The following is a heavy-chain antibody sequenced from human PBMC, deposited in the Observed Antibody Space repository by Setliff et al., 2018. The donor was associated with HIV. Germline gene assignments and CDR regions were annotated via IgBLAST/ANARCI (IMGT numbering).Heavy chain of an antibody. V-gene: IGHV1-69*05. D-gene: IGHD3-16*01. CDR1: GDTFNNCA. Sequence: GASVKVSCKASGDTFNNCAVTWVRQAPGQGLEWMGGSIPLFGTTNYAQKFQGRVTLTTDRSIDIAYMKLSNLRSEDTAMYFCAWGTQRPIDSWGQGTLVTVSS. CDR2: SIPLFGTT. J-gene: IGHJ4*02. CDR3: AWGTQRPIDS.